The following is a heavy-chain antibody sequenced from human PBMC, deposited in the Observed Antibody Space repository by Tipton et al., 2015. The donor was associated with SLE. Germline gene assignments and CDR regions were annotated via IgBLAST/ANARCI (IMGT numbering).Heavy chain of an antibody. Sequence: TLSLTCAVSGYSISSGYYWGWIRQPPGKGLEWIGSIYHSGSTNYNPSLKSRVTISVDTSKNQFSLKLSSVTAADTAVYYCARGSLRLRELSLAYWGQGTLVTVSS. D-gene: IGHD3-16*02. CDR1: GYSISSGYY. CDR2: IYHSGST. CDR3: ARGSLRLRELSLAY. J-gene: IGHJ4*02. V-gene: IGHV4-38-2*01.